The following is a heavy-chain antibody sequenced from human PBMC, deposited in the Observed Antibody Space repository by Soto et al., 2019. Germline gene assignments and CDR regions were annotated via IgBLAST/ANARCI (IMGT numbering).Heavy chain of an antibody. V-gene: IGHV2-5*02. J-gene: IGHJ4*02. CDR3: AHRVLRTFFGLVTTTAIYFDF. CDR1: GFSLTTSGVG. Sequence: QITLNESGPTVVRPTETLTLTCRFSGFSLTTSGVGVGWIRQSPGKAPEWLALIYWDDDKRYSASLKSRLTITKDTSKNTVVLTVSDLDPTDTATYYSAHRVLRTFFGLVTTTAIYFDFWGQGTPGAVAS. D-gene: IGHD3-3*01. CDR2: IYWDDDK.